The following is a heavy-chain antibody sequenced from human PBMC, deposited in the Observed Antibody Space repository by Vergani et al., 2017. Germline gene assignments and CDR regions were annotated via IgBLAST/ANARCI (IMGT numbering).Heavy chain of an antibody. D-gene: IGHD6-13*01. V-gene: IGHV4-34*01. J-gene: IGHJ2*01. CDR1: GGSFSGYY. CDR3: ARVPTGWVRQQLKNRHWYFDL. CDR2: INHSGST. Sequence: QVQLQQWGAGLLKPSETLSLTCAVYGGSFSGYYWSWIRQPPGKGLEWIGEINHSGSTNYNPSLKSRVTISVDKSKNQFSLKLSSVTAADTAVYYCARVPTGWVRQQLKNRHWYFDLWGRGTLVTVSS.